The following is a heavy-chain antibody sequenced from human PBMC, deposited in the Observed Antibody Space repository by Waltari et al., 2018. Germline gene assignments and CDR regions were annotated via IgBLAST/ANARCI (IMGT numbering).Heavy chain of an antibody. V-gene: IGHV4-59*01. CDR2: IYYRGST. CDR1: GGSISSYY. D-gene: IGHD2-15*01. Sequence: QVQLQESGPGLVKPSETLSLTCTVSGGSISSYYWSWIRQPPGKGLEWIGYIYYRGSTNYNHSLKSRVTISVDTSKNQFSLKLSSVTAADTAVYYCARGCSGGSGYSRSFDYWGQGTLVTVSS. J-gene: IGHJ4*02. CDR3: ARGCSGGSGYSRSFDY.